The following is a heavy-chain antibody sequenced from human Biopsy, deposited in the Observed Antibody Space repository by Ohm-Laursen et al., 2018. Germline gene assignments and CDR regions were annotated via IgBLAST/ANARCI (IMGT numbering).Heavy chain of an antibody. J-gene: IGHJ6*02. V-gene: IGHV4-59*12. CDR1: GGSIRNFY. CDR3: ARATNSTGWPYYYFYGMDV. Sequence: SDTLSLTCTVSGGSIRNFYWTWIRQSPGEGLEYIGYIYYSGFTHYNPSLKSRVAISVDTSKNQFSLKVSSVTAADTAVYYCARATNSTGWPYYYFYGMDVWGQGTTVTVSS. CDR2: IYYSGFT. D-gene: IGHD2/OR15-2a*01.